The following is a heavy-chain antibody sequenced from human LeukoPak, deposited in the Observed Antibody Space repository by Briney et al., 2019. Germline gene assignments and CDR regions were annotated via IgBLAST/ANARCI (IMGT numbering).Heavy chain of an antibody. V-gene: IGHV3-72*01. D-gene: IGHD2-21*01. CDR2: TRNKANSYTT. CDR3: VRVVHITANYPFDY. CDR1: GFTFSDHY. Sequence: GGSLTLSCADSGFTFSDHYMDWVRLPPGQGLEWVGRTRNKANSYTTEYAASVKGRFTISRDDSRISLYLQMNSLKSEATAVYYCVRVVHITANYPFDYWGQGTLVTVSS. J-gene: IGHJ4*02.